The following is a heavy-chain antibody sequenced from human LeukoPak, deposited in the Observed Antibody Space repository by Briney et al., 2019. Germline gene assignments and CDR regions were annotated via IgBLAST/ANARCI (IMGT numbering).Heavy chain of an antibody. CDR3: ARDPGPRVPPGSYSDY. CDR1: GFTFSAYS. CDR2: IKQDGSEK. J-gene: IGHJ4*02. Sequence: GGSLRLSCAASGFTFSAYSMSWVRQALGKGLEWVANIKQDGSEKYYVGSVKGRFTISRDNAKNSLYLQMNSLRAEDTAVYYCARDPGPRVPPGSYSDYWGQGTLVTVSS. D-gene: IGHD1-26*01. V-gene: IGHV3-7*01.